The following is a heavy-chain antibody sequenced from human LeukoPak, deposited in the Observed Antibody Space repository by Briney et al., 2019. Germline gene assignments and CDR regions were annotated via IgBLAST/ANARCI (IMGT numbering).Heavy chain of an antibody. Sequence: GGSLRLSCAASGFTFSSDWMHWVRQAPGKGLVWVSRINSDGGSTTYADSVKGRFTISRDNAKNTLYLQMNSLRAEDTAVYHCAGGPGGILGWFDPWGQGTLVTVSS. CDR2: INSDGGST. CDR3: AGGPGGILGWFDP. J-gene: IGHJ5*02. V-gene: IGHV3-74*01. D-gene: IGHD3-16*01. CDR1: GFTFSSDW.